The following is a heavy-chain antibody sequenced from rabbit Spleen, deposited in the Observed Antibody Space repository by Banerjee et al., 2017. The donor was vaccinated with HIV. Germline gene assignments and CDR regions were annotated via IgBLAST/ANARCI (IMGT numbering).Heavy chain of an antibody. D-gene: IGHD1-1*01. Sequence: QEQLKESGGDLVKPGASLTLTCTASGLSFSSRYWISWVRQAPGKGLEWIACIDAGSSGFTYFATWAKGRFTCSKSSSTTVTLQMTRLTAADTATYFCARDTSSSFSSYGMDLWGQGTLVTVS. CDR3: ARDTSSSFSSYGMDL. CDR2: IDAGSSGFT. CDR1: GLSFSSRYW. V-gene: IGHV1S45*01. J-gene: IGHJ6*01.